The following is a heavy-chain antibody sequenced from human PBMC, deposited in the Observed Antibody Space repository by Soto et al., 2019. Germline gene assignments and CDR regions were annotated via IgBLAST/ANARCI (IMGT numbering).Heavy chain of an antibody. CDR1: GFNFSSYA. CDR3: ARETDPYGDNDHYYFDY. D-gene: IGHD4-17*01. J-gene: IGHJ4*02. CDR2: ISYDGSNK. Sequence: GGSLRLSCAASGFNFSSYAMHWVRQAPGKGLEWVAVISYDGSNKYYADSVKGRFTISRDNSKNTLYLQMNSLRAEDTAVYYCARETDPYGDNDHYYFDYWGQGTLVTVSS. V-gene: IGHV3-30-3*01.